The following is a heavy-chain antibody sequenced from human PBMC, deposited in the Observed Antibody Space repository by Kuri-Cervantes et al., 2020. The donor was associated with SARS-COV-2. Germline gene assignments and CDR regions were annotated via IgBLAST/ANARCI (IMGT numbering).Heavy chain of an antibody. CDR1: GFSLSNARMG. D-gene: IGHD2-2*02. CDR3: ARDIKYQLLYPGWGMDV. Sequence: LTLTCTVSGFSLSNARMGVSWVRQAPGKGLEWVSVIYSGGSTYYADSVKGRFTISRDNSKNTLYLQMNSLRAEDTAVYYCARDIKYQLLYPGWGMDVWGQGTTVTVSS. CDR2: IYSGGST. V-gene: IGHV3-53*01. J-gene: IGHJ6*02.